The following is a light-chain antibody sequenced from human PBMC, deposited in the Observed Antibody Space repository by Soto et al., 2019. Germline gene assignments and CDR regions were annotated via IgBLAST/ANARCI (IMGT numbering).Light chain of an antibody. CDR2: GTS. J-gene: IGKJ4*01. CDR1: QSVSSSY. V-gene: IGKV3-20*01. CDR3: QQYGSSPLT. Sequence: EIVLTQSPGTLSLSPGERATLSCRASQSVSSSYLAWYQQKPGQALRLLISGTSSRATGIPDRFSGGGSGTDFTLTISRLEPEDVAVYLCQQYGSSPLTFGGGSKVEIK.